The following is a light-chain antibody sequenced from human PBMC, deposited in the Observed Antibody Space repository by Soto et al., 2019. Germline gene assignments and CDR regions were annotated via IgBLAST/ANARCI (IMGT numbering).Light chain of an antibody. J-gene: IGKJ5*01. Sequence: DIQMTQSPSSLSASVGDRVTITCQASQDISNYLNWYQQKPGQATKLLIYDASNLETGDQSRFSGSGSGTDFTFPISSLQPEDIATYYCQQYDKRITFGQGTRLEIK. CDR1: QDISNY. CDR3: QQYDKRIT. V-gene: IGKV1-33*01. CDR2: DAS.